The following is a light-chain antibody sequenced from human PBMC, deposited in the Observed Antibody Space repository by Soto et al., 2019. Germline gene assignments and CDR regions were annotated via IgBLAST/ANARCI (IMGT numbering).Light chain of an antibody. CDR3: SSYAGSNTYVI. CDR1: SSDVGGYNF. CDR2: EVS. Sequence: QSALTQPPSASGSPGRSVTLSCTGTSSDVGGYNFVSWYQQHPGKAPKLIIYEVSKRPSGVTDRFSGFKSGNTASLTVSGLQAEDEADYFCSSYAGSNTYVIFGGGTKLTV. V-gene: IGLV2-8*01. J-gene: IGLJ2*01.